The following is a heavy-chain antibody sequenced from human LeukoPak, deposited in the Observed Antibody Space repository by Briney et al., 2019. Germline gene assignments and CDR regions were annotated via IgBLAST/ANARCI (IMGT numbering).Heavy chain of an antibody. Sequence: GGSLRLSCAASGFTFDDYGMSWVRQAPGKGLDWVSGINWNGGSTGYADSVKGRFTISRDNAKNPLYLQMNSLRAEDTALYYCARDLPDCSGGSCYSEGVYWGQGTLVTVSS. CDR1: GFTFDDYG. CDR2: INWNGGST. J-gene: IGHJ4*02. V-gene: IGHV3-20*04. D-gene: IGHD2-15*01. CDR3: ARDLPDCSGGSCYSEGVY.